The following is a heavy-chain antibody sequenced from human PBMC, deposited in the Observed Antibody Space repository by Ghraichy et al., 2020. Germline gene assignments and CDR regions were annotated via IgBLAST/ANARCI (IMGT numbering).Heavy chain of an antibody. J-gene: IGHJ6*02. Sequence: ASVKVSCKASGYTFTGYYMHWVRQAPGQGLEWMGWINPNSGGTNYAQKFQGWVTMTRDTSISTAYMELSRLRSDDTAVYYCAREPKVLLWFGEYPYYGMDVWGQGTTVTVSS. CDR1: GYTFTGYY. V-gene: IGHV1-2*04. D-gene: IGHD3-10*01. CDR3: AREPKVLLWFGEYPYYGMDV. CDR2: INPNSGGT.